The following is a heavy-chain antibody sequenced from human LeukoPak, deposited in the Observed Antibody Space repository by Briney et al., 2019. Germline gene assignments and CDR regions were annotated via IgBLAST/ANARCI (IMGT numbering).Heavy chain of an antibody. CDR1: GFNFDRYT. CDR2: AGWAGGTT. CDR3: AKELDTMFFDY. Sequence: GGSLRLSCATSGFNFDRYTIHWVRQAPGKGLEWVSLAGWAGGTTYYSDSVRGRFTISRDSGKNSVYLQMNSLTTDDTAFYFCAKELDTMFFDYWGQGALVTVSS. D-gene: IGHD5-18*01. J-gene: IGHJ4*02. V-gene: IGHV3-43*01.